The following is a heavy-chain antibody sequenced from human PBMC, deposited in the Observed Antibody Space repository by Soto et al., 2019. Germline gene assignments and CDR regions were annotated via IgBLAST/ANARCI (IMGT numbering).Heavy chain of an antibody. Sequence: SETLSLTCSVSGGSIRGYFWSWIRQSPGKGLEWIGYIYYTGSTRYNPSLKSRVTLSVDSSNNQLFLEVTSVTAADTAVYYCAREPSIWGQGTLVTVSS. V-gene: IGHV4-59*01. J-gene: IGHJ4*02. CDR1: GGSIRGYF. CDR3: AREPSI. CDR2: IYYTGST.